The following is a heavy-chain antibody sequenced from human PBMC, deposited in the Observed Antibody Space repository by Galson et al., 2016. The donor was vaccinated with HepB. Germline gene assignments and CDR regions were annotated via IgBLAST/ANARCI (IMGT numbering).Heavy chain of an antibody. V-gene: IGHV4-39*01. CDR3: ASLFGGSSGWYDIVWFDP. CDR2: INYSGST. J-gene: IGHJ5*02. D-gene: IGHD6-19*01. CDR1: GGSLGSTTYY. Sequence: SETLSLTCTVSGGSLGSTTYYWGWIRKSPGTGLEWIGNINYSGSTFYNPSHKSRVTISVDTSKNQFSLKLSSVTAADTAVYYCASLFGGSSGWYDIVWFDPWGQGALVTVS.